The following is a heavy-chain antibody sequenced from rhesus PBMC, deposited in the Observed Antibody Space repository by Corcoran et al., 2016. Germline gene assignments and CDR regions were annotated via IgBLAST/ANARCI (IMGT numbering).Heavy chain of an antibody. D-gene: IGHD2-39*01. CDR3: ASFGILSA. Sequence: EVQLVESGGGLAKPGGSLRRFCVASGFTFCDSYMVGVCQAPGKGLEWVSRIRSGGGSTWYADSVKGRFTISRENAKNTLYFQMNSLRAEDTAVYYCASFGILSAWGQGVLVTVSS. CDR1: GFTFCDSY. CDR2: IRSGGGST. J-gene: IGHJ4*01. V-gene: IGHV3-178*01.